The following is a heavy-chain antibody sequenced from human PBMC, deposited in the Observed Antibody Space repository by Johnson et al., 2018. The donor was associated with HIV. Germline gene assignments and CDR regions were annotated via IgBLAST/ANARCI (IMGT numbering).Heavy chain of an antibody. CDR2: ISYDGNNK. CDR3: VRDRSTYSGSYYGWDAFAL. CDR1: GFTFSSYA. V-gene: IGHV3-30-3*01. Sequence: QMQLVESGGGVVQPGRSLRLSCAASGFTFSSYAMHWVRQAPGKGLEWVAVISYDGNNKYYADSVKGRFTISRDNSKNTLYLQMNSLIAEDTAVYYCVRDRSTYSGSYYGWDAFALWGQGTMVTVSS. D-gene: IGHD1-26*01. J-gene: IGHJ3*01.